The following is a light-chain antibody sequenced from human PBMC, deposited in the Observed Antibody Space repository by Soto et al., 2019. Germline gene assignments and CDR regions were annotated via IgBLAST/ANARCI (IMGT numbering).Light chain of an antibody. Sequence: QSVLTQPPSLSGAPGQRVTISCTGSSSNIGAGYDVHWYQQLPGTAPILLIYGNSQRPSGVADRLSGTKSGTSASLAITGRQAEDEADYYCQSYDSSLSGYVFGTGTKLTVL. J-gene: IGLJ1*01. V-gene: IGLV1-40*01. CDR3: QSYDSSLSGYV. CDR2: GNS. CDR1: SSNIGAGYD.